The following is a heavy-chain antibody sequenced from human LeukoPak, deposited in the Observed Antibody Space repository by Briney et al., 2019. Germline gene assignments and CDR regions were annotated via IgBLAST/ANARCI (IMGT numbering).Heavy chain of an antibody. CDR3: ARDVRGHGDYHFDY. CDR2: IWYDGSNK. V-gene: IGHV3-33*01. CDR1: GFTFSSYG. Sequence: GGSLRLSCAASGFTFSSYGMHWVRQAPGKGLEWVAVIWYDGSNKYYADSVKGRFTISRDNPKNTLYLQMNSLRAEDTAVYYCARDVRGHGDYHFDYWGQGTLVTVSS. J-gene: IGHJ4*02. D-gene: IGHD4-17*01.